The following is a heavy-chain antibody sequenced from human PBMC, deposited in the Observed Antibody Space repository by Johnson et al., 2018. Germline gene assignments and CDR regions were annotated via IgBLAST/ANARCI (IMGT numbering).Heavy chain of an antibody. J-gene: IGHJ4*02. Sequence: QVQLVESGGGVVQPGRSLRLSCAASGFTFSTYGMHWVRQAPGKGLEWVALISHDGNYQYYPDSVKGRFTISRDNSKNTMYLQMSSLRPEDTAVYYCARATLTPDADTALVMDSWGQGTLVTVSS. CDR1: GFTFSTYG. CDR2: ISHDGNYQ. V-gene: IGHV3-30*03. CDR3: ARATLTPDADTALVMDS. D-gene: IGHD5-18*01.